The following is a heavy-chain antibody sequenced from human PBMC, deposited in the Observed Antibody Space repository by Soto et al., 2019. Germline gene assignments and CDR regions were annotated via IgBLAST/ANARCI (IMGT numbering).Heavy chain of an antibody. CDR1: GYTVTRYG. Sequence: ASVKVSCKASGYTVTRYGVNLVRQAPVQVLELIVWIISYNNSTNYSQKLQGRVTITTDTSTNTSYMELRSLRSHDTAVYYCARHANGDDYWG. D-gene: IGHD2-8*01. V-gene: IGHV1-18*01. CDR3: ARHANGDDY. CDR2: IISYNNST. J-gene: IGHJ4*01.